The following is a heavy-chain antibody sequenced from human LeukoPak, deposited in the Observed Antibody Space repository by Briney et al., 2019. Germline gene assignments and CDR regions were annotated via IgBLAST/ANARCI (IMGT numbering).Heavy chain of an antibody. CDR2: ISGGDNT. CDR3: AKDRGYYYGSGSALDY. CDR1: GFTFNNYA. J-gene: IGHJ4*02. Sequence: GSLRLSCAASGFTFNNYAMSWVRQAPGKGLEWVSAISGGDNTYHADSVKGRFTISRDNSKNTLYLQMNSLRAEDTAVYYCAKDRGYYYGSGSALDYWGQGTLVTVSS. V-gene: IGHV3-23*01. D-gene: IGHD3-10*01.